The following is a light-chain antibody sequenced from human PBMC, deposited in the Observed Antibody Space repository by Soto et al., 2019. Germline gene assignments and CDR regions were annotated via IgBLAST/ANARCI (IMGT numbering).Light chain of an antibody. CDR3: QQSYSTPRT. CDR1: QSISTY. CDR2: GAS. Sequence: DIQVTQSPSSLSASVGDRVTITCRASQSISTYLNWYQQKPGKAPKLLIYGASSLQSGVPSRLSGSGSGTDFTLTISSLQPEDFATYYCQQSYSTPRTFGQGTKVDIK. J-gene: IGKJ1*01. V-gene: IGKV1-39*01.